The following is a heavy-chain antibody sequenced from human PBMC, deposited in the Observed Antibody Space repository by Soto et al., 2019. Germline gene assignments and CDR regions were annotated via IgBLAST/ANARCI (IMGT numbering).Heavy chain of an antibody. Sequence: PSETLSLTCAVSGGSISSGGYSWSWIRQPPGKGLEWIGYIYHSGSTYYTPSLKSRVTISVDRSKNQFSLKLSSVTAADTAVYYCARVSGYGEGCDPWGQGTRGIVAS. CDR3: ARVSGYGEGCDP. J-gene: IGHJ5*02. V-gene: IGHV4-30-2*01. D-gene: IGHD3-10*01. CDR2: IYHSGST. CDR1: GGSISSGGYS.